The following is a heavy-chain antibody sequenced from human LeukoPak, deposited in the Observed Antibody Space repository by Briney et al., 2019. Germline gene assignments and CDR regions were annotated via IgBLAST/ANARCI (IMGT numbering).Heavy chain of an antibody. CDR2: INHSGST. V-gene: IGHV4-34*01. CDR1: GGSFSGYY. D-gene: IGHD3-10*01. CDR3: ARRYASSYYYGSGSYNY. J-gene: IGHJ4*02. Sequence: SETLSLTCAVYGGSFSGYYWSWIRQPPGKGLEWIGEINHSGSTNYNPSLKSRVTISVDTSKNQFSLKLSSVTAADTAVYYYARRYASSYYYGSGSYNYWGQGTLVTVSS.